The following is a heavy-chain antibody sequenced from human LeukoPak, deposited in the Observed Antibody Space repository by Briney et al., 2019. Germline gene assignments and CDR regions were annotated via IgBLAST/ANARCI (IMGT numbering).Heavy chain of an antibody. V-gene: IGHV4-59*08. D-gene: IGHD5-12*01. Sequence: PSETLSLTCTVSGGSISSYYWSWVRQFPGKGLEWIGYISDSGSTNYSPSLESRVTISVDTSKNKFFLILSSVTAADTAVYYCARRGGTVVRDTGYHYWYFDNWGQGTLVTVSS. J-gene: IGHJ4*02. CDR1: GGSISSYY. CDR3: ARRGGTVVRDTGYHYWYFDN. CDR2: ISDSGST.